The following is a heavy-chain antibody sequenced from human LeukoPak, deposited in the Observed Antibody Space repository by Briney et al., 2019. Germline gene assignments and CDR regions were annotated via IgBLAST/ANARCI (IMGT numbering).Heavy chain of an antibody. CDR3: ARDGTIAVDYYYMDV. V-gene: IGHV4-34*01. CDR1: GGSFSGYY. D-gene: IGHD6-19*01. CDR2: INHSGST. J-gene: IGHJ6*03. Sequence: SETLSLTCAVYGGSFSGYYWSWIRQPPGRGLEWIGEINHSGSTNYNPSLKSRVTMSVDTSKNQFSLKLSSVTAADTAVYYCARDGTIAVDYYYMDVWGKGTTVTISS.